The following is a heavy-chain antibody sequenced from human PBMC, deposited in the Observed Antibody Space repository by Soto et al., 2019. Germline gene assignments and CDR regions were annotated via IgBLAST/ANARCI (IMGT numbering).Heavy chain of an antibody. V-gene: IGHV1-69*13. CDR2: IIPIFGTA. J-gene: IGHJ6*02. CDR1: GGTFSSYA. CDR3: ARDQDPSGSRIYYYYYGMDV. Sequence: SVKVSCKASGGTFSSYAISWVRQAPGQGLEWMGGIIPIFGTANYAQKFQGRGTITADESTSTAYMELSSLRSEDTAVYYCARDQDPSGSRIYYYYYGMDVWGQGTTVTVSS. D-gene: IGHD1-26*01.